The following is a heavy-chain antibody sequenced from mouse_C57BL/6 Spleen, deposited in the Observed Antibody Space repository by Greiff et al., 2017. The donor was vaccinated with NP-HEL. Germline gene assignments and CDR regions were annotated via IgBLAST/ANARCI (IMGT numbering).Heavy chain of an antibody. CDR2: ISSGSSTI. V-gene: IGHV5-17*01. CDR3: ARPTCYYGSPPFAY. CDR1: GFTFSDYG. Sequence: EVQGVESGGGLVKPGGSLKLSCAASGFTFSDYGMHWVRQAPEKGLEWVAYISSGSSTIYYADTVKGRFTISRDNAKNTLFLQMTSLRSEDTAMYYCARPTCYYGSPPFAYWGQGTLVTVSA. J-gene: IGHJ3*01. D-gene: IGHD1-1*01.